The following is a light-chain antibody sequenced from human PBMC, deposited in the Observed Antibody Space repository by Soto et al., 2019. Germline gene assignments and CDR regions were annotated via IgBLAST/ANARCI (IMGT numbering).Light chain of an antibody. J-gene: IGKJ1*01. CDR2: GAS. CDR3: QQYGSSPRT. CDR1: QSVSTNN. Sequence: IVLTQSPGTLSSSPGERATLSCRASQSVSTNNLAWYQQRPGQAPRLLIYGASRRATGIPDRFSGSGSGTDFTLTISSLEPEDFAMYYCQQYGSSPRTFGHGTKVDIK. V-gene: IGKV3-20*01.